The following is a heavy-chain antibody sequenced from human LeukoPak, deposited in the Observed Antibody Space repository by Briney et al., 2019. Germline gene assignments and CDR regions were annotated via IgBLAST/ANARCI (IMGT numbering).Heavy chain of an antibody. V-gene: IGHV3-30*03. J-gene: IGHJ4*02. CDR3: LRWFGELSSPFDY. CDR2: ISYDGSNK. D-gene: IGHD3-10*01. Sequence: GGSLRLSCAASGFTFSSYGMHWVRQAPGKGLEWVAVISYDGSNKYYADSVKGRFTISRDYSKNTLYLQMNSLRAEDTAVYYCLRWFGELSSPFDYWGQGTLVTVSS. CDR1: GFTFSSYG.